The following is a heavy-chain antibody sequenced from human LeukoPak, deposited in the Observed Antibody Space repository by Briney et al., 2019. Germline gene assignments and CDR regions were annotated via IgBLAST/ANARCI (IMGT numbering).Heavy chain of an antibody. CDR2: ISGSGGST. D-gene: IGHD2-21*02. CDR1: GFTFSSYA. V-gene: IGHV3-23*01. CDR3: AKGPYCGGDCYSLPLTGGDY. J-gene: IGHJ4*02. Sequence: AGSPRLSCAAAGFTFSSYAMSWVRQAPGKGLEWVSAISGSGGSTYYADSVKGRCTISRDNSKNTLYLQMNSLRAEDTAVYYCAKGPYCGGDCYSLPLTGGDYWGQGTLVTVSS.